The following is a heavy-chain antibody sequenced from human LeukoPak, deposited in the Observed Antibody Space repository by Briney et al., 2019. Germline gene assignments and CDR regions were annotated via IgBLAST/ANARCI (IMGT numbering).Heavy chain of an antibody. CDR2: IIPIFGTA. CDR1: GYTFTGYY. D-gene: IGHD4-17*01. J-gene: IGHJ5*02. CDR3: ARDVHGDYGSGWFDP. V-gene: IGHV1-2*02. Sequence: GASVKVSCKASGYTFTGYYMHWVRQAPGQGLEWMGRIIPIFGTANYAQKFQGRVTMTRDTSISTAYMELSRLRSDDTAVYYCARDVHGDYGSGWFDPWGQGTLVSVSS.